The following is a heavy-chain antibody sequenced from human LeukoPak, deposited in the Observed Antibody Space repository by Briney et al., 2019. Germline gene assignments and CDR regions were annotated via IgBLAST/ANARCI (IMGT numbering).Heavy chain of an antibody. CDR3: ARETNYELELPVGSDALDY. V-gene: IGHV3-30*02. CDR2: IRYDGSNK. Sequence: GGSLRLSCAASGFTFSSYGMHWVRQAPGKGLEWVAFIRYDGSNKYYADSVKGRFTISRDNSKNTLYLQMNSLRAEDTAVYYCARETNYELELPVGSDALDYWGQGTLVTVSS. J-gene: IGHJ4*02. CDR1: GFTFSSYG. D-gene: IGHD1-7*01.